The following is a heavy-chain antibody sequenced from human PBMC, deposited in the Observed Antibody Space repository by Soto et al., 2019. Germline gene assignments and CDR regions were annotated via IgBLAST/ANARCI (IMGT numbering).Heavy chain of an antibody. CDR1: GYTFIGYY. CDR2: INPNSGGT. Sequence: QVQLVQSGAEVKKTGASVKVSCKASGYTFIGYYIHWVRQAPGQGLEWMGWINPNSGGTNYAQRFQGWATMTRDRAISTADMELSRLKSVDTAVYYCARVGGGLASLGYYGMDVWGQGTTVTVSS. CDR3: ARVGGGLASLGYYGMDV. J-gene: IGHJ6*02. V-gene: IGHV1-2*04. D-gene: IGHD3-10*01.